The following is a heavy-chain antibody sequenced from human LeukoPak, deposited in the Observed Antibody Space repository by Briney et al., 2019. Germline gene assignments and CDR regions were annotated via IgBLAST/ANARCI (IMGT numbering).Heavy chain of an antibody. V-gene: IGHV1-69*04. CDR2: IIPILGIA. J-gene: IGHJ4*02. Sequence: SVKVSCKASGGTFSSYGISWVRQAPGQGLEWMGRIIPILGIANYAQKFQGRVTITADKSTSTAYMELSSLRSEDTAVYYCARDRSSSSPPRFWGQGTLVTVSS. D-gene: IGHD6-6*01. CDR3: ARDRSSSSPPRF. CDR1: GGTFSSYG.